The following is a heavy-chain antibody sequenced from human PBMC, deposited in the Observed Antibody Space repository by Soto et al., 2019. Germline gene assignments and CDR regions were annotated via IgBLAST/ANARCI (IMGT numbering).Heavy chain of an antibody. D-gene: IGHD3-22*01. V-gene: IGHV3-7*03. CDR1: GFTFSSYW. CDR2: IKQVGSEK. J-gene: IGHJ4*02. Sequence: EVQLVESGGGLVQPGGSLRLSCAASGFTFSSYWMSWVRQAPGKGLEWVANIKQVGSEKYYVDSVKGRFTISRDNAKNSLYLQMNSLRAEDTAVYYCARALHYYDSSGYYFDYFDYWGQGTLVTVSS. CDR3: ARALHYYDSSGYYFDYFDY.